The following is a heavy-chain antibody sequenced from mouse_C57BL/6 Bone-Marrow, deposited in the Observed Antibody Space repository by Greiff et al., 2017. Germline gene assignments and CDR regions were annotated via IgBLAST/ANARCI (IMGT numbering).Heavy chain of an antibody. Sequence: QVQLQQSGAELMKPGASVKLSCKATGYTFTGYWIEWVKQRPGHGLEWIGEILPGSGSTNDNEKFKGKATFTADTSSNTAYMQLSSLTTEDSAIYYCAREFYYGSFYAMDYWGQGTSVTGSS. CDR2: ILPGSGST. D-gene: IGHD1-1*01. V-gene: IGHV1-9*01. CDR1: GYTFTGYW. CDR3: AREFYYGSFYAMDY. J-gene: IGHJ4*01.